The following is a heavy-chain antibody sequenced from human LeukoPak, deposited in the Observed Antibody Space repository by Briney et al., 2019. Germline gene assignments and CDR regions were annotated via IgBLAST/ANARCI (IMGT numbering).Heavy chain of an antibody. V-gene: IGHV1-69*06. CDR1: GGSISSYT. CDR3: AKQGGARQDYYMDV. J-gene: IGHJ6*03. D-gene: IGHD3-16*01. CDR2: IIPIFGTA. Sequence: SVKVSCRASGGSISSYTITWVRQAPGQGIERMGGIIPIFGTATYAQDFQGRVTITADISSNTAYMEVNSLTSDDTAVYFCAKQGGARQDYYMDVWGNGTTVIVSS.